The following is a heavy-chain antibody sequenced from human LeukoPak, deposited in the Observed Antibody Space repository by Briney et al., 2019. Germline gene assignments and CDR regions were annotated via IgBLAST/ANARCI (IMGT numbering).Heavy chain of an antibody. CDR3: ARQEDRYSSGWYGGY. CDR2: IYPGDSDT. V-gene: IGHV5-51*01. Sequence: GESLKISCKGSGYSFTSYWIGWVRQMPGKGLEWMGIIYPGDSDTRYSPSFQGQVTISADKSISTAYLQWSSLKASDTAMYYCARQEDRYSSGWYGGYWGQGILVTVSS. CDR1: GYSFTSYW. J-gene: IGHJ4*02. D-gene: IGHD6-19*01.